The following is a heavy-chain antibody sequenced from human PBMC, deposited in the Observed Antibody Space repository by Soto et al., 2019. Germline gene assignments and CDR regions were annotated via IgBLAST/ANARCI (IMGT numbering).Heavy chain of an antibody. J-gene: IGHJ4*02. CDR3: EKDQGRGGYSYGYFSPYFDY. CDR1: GFTFSSYA. Sequence: QVQLAESGGGVVQPGSSLRLTCAGSGFTFSSYAMHWVRQAPGKGLKWVAVISYDGGNKYYADSVKGRFTISRDNSENTLYLQMNRLSAEDTAVYYCEKDQGRGGYSYGYFSPYFDYWGQGTLVTVSS. D-gene: IGHD5-18*01. CDR2: ISYDGGNK. V-gene: IGHV3-30*18.